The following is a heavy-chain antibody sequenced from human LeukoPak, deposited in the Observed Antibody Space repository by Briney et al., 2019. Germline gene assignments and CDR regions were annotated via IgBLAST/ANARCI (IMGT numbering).Heavy chain of an antibody. CDR3: ARGPRYCSSTSCYWWFDP. V-gene: IGHV3-7*01. CDR2: IKQDGSEK. J-gene: IGHJ5*02. Sequence: PGGSLRLSCAASGFTFSSYWMSWVRQAPGKGLEWVANIKQDGSEKYYVDSVKGRFTISRDNAKNSLYLQMNSLRAGDTAVYYCARGPRYCSSTSCYWWFDPWGQGTLVTVSS. CDR1: GFTFSSYW. D-gene: IGHD2-2*01.